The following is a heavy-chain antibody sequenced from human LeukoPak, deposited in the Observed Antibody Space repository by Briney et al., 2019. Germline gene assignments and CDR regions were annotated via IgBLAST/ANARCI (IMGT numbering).Heavy chain of an antibody. CDR3: ARDSGGTTGREYFDY. V-gene: IGHV1-46*01. J-gene: IGHJ4*02. CDR1: GYTFTSYY. D-gene: IGHD4-17*01. Sequence: ASVKVSCKASGYTFTSYYMHWMRQAPGQGLEWMGIINPSGGSTSYAQKFQGRVTMTRDTSTSTVYMELSSLRSEDTAVYYCARDSGGTTGREYFDYWGQGTLVTVSS. CDR2: INPSGGST.